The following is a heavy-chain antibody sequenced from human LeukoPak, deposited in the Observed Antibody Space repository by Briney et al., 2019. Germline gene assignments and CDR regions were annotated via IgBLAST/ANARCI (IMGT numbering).Heavy chain of an antibody. CDR1: GFTVSTNY. CDR2: IYSGTIT. Sequence: AGGSLRLSCAASGFTVSTNYMNWVRQVPGKGLQWVSLIYSGTITSYADSVKGRFTISRDNAKNSLYLQMNSLRAEDTVVYYCARTTGTIYWGQGTLVTVSS. D-gene: IGHD1/OR15-1a*01. V-gene: IGHV3-53*01. J-gene: IGHJ4*02. CDR3: ARTTGTIY.